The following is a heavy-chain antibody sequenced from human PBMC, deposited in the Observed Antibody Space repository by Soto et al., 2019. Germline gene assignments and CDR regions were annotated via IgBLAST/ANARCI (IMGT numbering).Heavy chain of an antibody. J-gene: IGHJ4*02. CDR2: IYSGGST. D-gene: IGHD2-15*01. V-gene: IGHV3-66*04. CDR3: VRPGGYCSGGSCYSSFFDY. Sequence: ETLSLTCTVSGGSISSYYWSWVRQAPGKGLEWVSAIYSGGSTYYADSVKGRFTISRDNCKNSLYLQMNSLRAEDTAVYYCVRPGGYCSGGSCYSSFFDYWGQGTLVTVSS. CDR1: GGSISSYY.